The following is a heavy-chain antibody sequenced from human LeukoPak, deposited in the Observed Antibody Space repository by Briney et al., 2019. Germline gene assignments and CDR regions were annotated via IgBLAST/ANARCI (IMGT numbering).Heavy chain of an antibody. D-gene: IGHD3-10*01. CDR3: ARGGKYRSGSYYRTYFDY. V-gene: IGHV4-59*12. CDR2: IYYSGST. Sequence: SETLSLTCTVSGGSISSYYWSWIRQPPGKGLEWIGYIYYSGSTNYNPSLKSRVTISVDTSKNQFSLKLSSVTAADTAVYYCARGGKYRSGSYYRTYFDYWGQGTLVTVSS. J-gene: IGHJ4*02. CDR1: GGSISSYY.